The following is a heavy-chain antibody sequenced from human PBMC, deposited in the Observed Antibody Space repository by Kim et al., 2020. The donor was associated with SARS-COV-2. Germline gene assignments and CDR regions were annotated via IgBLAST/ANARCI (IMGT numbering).Heavy chain of an antibody. J-gene: IGHJ5*02. CDR1: GGSVSSGSYY. CDR3: ALGDGSGSYYNVNWFDP. Sequence: SETLSLTCTVSGGSVSSGSYYWSWIRQPPGKGLEWIGYIYYSGSTNYNPSLKSRVTISVDTSKNQFSLKLSSVTAADTAVYYCALGDGSGSYYNVNWFDPWGQGTLVTVSS. CDR2: IYYSGST. V-gene: IGHV4-61*01. D-gene: IGHD3-10*01.